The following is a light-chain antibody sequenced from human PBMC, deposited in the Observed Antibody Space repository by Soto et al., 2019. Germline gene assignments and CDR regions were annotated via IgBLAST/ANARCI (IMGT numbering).Light chain of an antibody. CDR3: CSYGGIYNVWF. J-gene: IGLJ2*01. CDR1: SSDVGGYNY. CDR2: DVR. V-gene: IGLV2-11*01. Sequence: QSALTQPRSVSGSPGPSVTISCTGTSSDVGGYNYVSWYQQYTGKAPKLMIYDVRERPSGVPDRFSGSKSGNAASLTISGLQAEYEGDYYCCSYGGIYNVWFFGGGTQLTVL.